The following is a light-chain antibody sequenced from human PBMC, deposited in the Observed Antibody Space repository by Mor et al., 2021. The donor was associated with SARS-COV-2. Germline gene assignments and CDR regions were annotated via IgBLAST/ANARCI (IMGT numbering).Light chain of an antibody. J-gene: IGLJ1*01. V-gene: IGLV1-47*01. CDR3: AAWDDNLGCHV. Sequence: RPSGVSDRFSGSKSGTSASLAISGLRSEDEADYYCAAWDDNLGCHVFGSGAKVTVL.